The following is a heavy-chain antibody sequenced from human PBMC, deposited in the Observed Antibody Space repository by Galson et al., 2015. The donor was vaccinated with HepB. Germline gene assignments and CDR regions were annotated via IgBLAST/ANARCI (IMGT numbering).Heavy chain of an antibody. J-gene: IGHJ4*02. Sequence: QGLEWMGWISAYNGNTNYAQKLQGRVTMTTDTSTSTAYMELRSLRSDDTAVYYCARDPYIGPFEYSSSLPPFDYWGQGTLVTVSS. CDR3: ARDPYIGPFEYSSSLPPFDY. CDR2: ISAYNGNT. D-gene: IGHD6-6*01. V-gene: IGHV1-18*01.